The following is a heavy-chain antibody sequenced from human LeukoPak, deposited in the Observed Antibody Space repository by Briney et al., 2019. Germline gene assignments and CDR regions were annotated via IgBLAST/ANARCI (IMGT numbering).Heavy chain of an antibody. J-gene: IGHJ4*02. D-gene: IGHD1-1*01. Sequence: KTSETLSLTCTVSGYSITTGHYWGWIRQPPGRGLEWIGSIYHGETTYYNPSLKTRLTISLDTSKNQFSLKLSSVTGADTAVYYCASNWSDFDYWGQGILVTVSS. V-gene: IGHV4-38-2*02. CDR1: GYSITTGHY. CDR2: IYHGETT. CDR3: ASNWSDFDY.